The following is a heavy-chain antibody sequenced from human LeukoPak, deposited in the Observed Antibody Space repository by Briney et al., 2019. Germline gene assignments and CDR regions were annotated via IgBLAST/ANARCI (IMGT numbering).Heavy chain of an antibody. Sequence: ASVKVSCKASGYTFTGYYMHWVRQAPGQGLEWMGWINPNSGGTNYAQKFQGRVTMTRDASISTAYMELSRLRSDDTAVYYCARAPCSSTSCYRYYYYYYMDVWGKGTTVTVSS. CDR3: ARAPCSSTSCYRYYYYYYMDV. J-gene: IGHJ6*03. CDR2: INPNSGGT. D-gene: IGHD2-2*01. V-gene: IGHV1-2*02. CDR1: GYTFTGYY.